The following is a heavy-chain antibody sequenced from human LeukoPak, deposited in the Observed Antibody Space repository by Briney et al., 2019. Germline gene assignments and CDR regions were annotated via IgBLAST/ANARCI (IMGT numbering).Heavy chain of an antibody. CDR1: GFTFSDYY. V-gene: IGHV3-11*01. Sequence: GGSLRLSCAASGFTFSDYYMSWIRQAPGKGLEWVSYISSSGSTIYYADSVKGRFTISRDNAKNSLYLQMNSLRAEDTAVYYCARDGARTAAAAPNWFDPWGQGTLVTVSS. J-gene: IGHJ5*02. CDR3: ARDGARTAAAAPNWFDP. CDR2: ISSSGSTI. D-gene: IGHD6-13*01.